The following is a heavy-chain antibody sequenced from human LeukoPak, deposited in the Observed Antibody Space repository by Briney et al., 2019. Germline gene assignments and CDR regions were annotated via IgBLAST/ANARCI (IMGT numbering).Heavy chain of an antibody. CDR1: GFTVSSNY. J-gene: IGHJ4*02. CDR3: ARDPYGDLSFGY. CDR2: IYSGGST. V-gene: IGHV3-66*01. Sequence: GGSLRLSCAASGFTVSSNYMSWVRQAPGKGLEWVSVIYSGGSTYYADSVKGRFTISRDNSKNTLYLQMNSLRAEDTAVYYCARDPYGDLSFGYWGQGTLVTVSS. D-gene: IGHD4-17*01.